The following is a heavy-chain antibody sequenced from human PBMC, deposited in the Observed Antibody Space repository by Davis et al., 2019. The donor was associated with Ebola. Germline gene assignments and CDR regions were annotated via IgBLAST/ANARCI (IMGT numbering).Heavy chain of an antibody. CDR2: ISYDGSNK. CDR1: GFTFSSYA. D-gene: IGHD3-3*01. CDR3: AREAANYDFWSGYQYSGAFDI. V-gene: IGHV3-30-3*01. Sequence: GGSLRLPCAASGFTFSSYAMHWVRQAPGKGLEWVAVISYDGSNKYYADSVKGRFTISRDNSKNTLYLQMNSLRAEDTAVYYCAREAANYDFWSGYQYSGAFDIWGQGTMVTVSS. J-gene: IGHJ3*02.